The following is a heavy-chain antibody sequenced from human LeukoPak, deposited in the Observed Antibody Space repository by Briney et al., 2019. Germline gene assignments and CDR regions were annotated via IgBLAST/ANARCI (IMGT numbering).Heavy chain of an antibody. Sequence: PGGSLRLSCAASGFILSNYAIHWVRQAPGKGLEWVAAVSYDGNLQHYADAVKGRFTVSRDNSKNTVFLQINSLRTDDSAVYWCVKVYPTVTTSSVLGSWGQGTLVTVSS. CDR1: GFILSNYA. V-gene: IGHV3-30*18. D-gene: IGHD4-17*01. CDR3: VKVYPTVTTSSVLGS. CDR2: VSYDGNLQ. J-gene: IGHJ4*02.